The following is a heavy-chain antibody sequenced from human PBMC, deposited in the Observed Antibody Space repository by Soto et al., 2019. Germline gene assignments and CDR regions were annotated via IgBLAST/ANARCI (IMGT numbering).Heavy chain of an antibody. CDR3: ARDLAGPYGSGSHYGMDV. J-gene: IGHJ6*02. Sequence: QVQLVQSGAEVKKPGASVKVSCKASGYTFTSYGISWVRQAPGQGLEWTGWISAYNGNTNYAQKLQGRVTMTTDTSTSTAYMELRSLRSDDTAVYYCARDLAGPYGSGSHYGMDVWGQGTTVTVSS. CDR1: GYTFTSYG. V-gene: IGHV1-18*01. CDR2: ISAYNGNT. D-gene: IGHD3-10*01.